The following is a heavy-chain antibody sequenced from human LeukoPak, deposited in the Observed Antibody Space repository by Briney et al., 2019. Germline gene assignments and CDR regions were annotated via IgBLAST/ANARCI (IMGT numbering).Heavy chain of an antibody. CDR1: GYTLTELS. V-gene: IGHV1-24*01. CDR3: ATASMVRGVIISFDY. Sequence: ASVKVSCKVSGYTLTELSMHWVRQAPGKGLEWMGGFDPEDGETIYAQKLQGRVTMTEDTSTDTAYMELSSLRSEDTAVYYCATASMVRGVIISFDYWGQGTLLTVPS. J-gene: IGHJ4*02. CDR2: FDPEDGET. D-gene: IGHD3-10*01.